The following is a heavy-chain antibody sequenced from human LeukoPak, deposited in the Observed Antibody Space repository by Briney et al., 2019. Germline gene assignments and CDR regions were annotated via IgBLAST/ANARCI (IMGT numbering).Heavy chain of an antibody. CDR3: ARVGGVQLWDYYFDY. J-gene: IGHJ4*02. D-gene: IGHD5-18*01. Sequence: SQTLSLTCTVSGGSISSGDYYWSWIRQPPGKGLEWIGYIYYSGSTYYNPSLKSRVTISVDTSKNQFSLKLSSVTAADTAVYYCARVGGVQLWDYYFDYWGQGTLVTVSS. CDR2: IYYSGST. CDR1: GGSISSGDYY. V-gene: IGHV4-30-4*01.